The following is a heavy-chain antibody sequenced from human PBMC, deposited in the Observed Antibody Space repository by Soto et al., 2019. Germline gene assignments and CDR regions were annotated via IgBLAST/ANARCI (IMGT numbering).Heavy chain of an antibody. Sequence: PGESLKISCAASGFTVSSNYMSWVRQAPGKGLEWVSVINSGGSTYYADSVKGRFTISRDNSKNTLYLQMNSLRAEDTAVYYCARVTWELLSAFDIWGQGTKVTVS. CDR1: GFTVSSNY. J-gene: IGHJ3*02. D-gene: IGHD1-26*01. CDR2: INSGGST. CDR3: ARVTWELLSAFDI. V-gene: IGHV3-53*01.